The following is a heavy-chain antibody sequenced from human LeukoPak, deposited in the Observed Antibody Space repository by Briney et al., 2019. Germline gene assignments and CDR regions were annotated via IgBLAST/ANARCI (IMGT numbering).Heavy chain of an antibody. D-gene: IGHD5-24*01. CDR1: GYSFTSFW. J-gene: IGHJ2*01. CDR3: ARRRGGYSNWYFDL. Sequence: GESLKISCKGPGYSFTSFWIGWVRQTPGKGLEWMGIIYSGDSDTRYSPPFQGQVTISADKSIPTAYLQWSSLNASHTAMYYCARRRGGYSNWYFDLWGRGTMVTVSS. V-gene: IGHV5-51*01. CDR2: IYSGDSDT.